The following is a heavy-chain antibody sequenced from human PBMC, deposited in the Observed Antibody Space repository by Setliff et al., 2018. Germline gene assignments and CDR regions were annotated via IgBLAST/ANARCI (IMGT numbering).Heavy chain of an antibody. CDR2: IYYNGNS. Sequence: TLSLTCTVSGDSIISNTYYWGWIRQPPGKGLEWIGSIYYNGNSYYNPSLKSRVTISVDTSKNQFSLKLSSVTAADTAVYYCARHRGYSYGRIDYWGQGTLVTVSS. CDR3: ARHRGYSYGRIDY. V-gene: IGHV4-39*01. CDR1: GDSIISNTYY. J-gene: IGHJ4*02. D-gene: IGHD5-18*01.